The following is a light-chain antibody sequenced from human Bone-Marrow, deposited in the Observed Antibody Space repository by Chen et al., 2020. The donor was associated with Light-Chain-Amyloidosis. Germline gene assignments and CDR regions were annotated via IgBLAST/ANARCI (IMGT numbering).Light chain of an antibody. J-gene: IGLJ3*02. CDR3: QVWDRSSDRPV. CDR1: KIGSTS. Sequence: SYVLTQPSSVSVAPGQTATIACGGNKIGSTSVHWYQQTPGQAPLLLVYDDSDRPSGIPERLSGSNSGNTATLTISRVEAGDEADYYCQVWDRSSDRPVFGGGTKLTVL. CDR2: DDS. V-gene: IGLV3-21*02.